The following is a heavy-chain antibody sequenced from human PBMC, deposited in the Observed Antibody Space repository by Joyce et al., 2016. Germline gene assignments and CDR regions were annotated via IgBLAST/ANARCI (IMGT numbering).Heavy chain of an antibody. Sequence: EVQLVESGGGLVQPGGSLRLSCTASGFTFSSYWMHWVRQVSGKGLVWGSHIRSDDGSTSYPDSVKGRFTISRDNAKNTLYLHMNSLRTEDTAVYYCARTGGSYYDYYYYGLDVWGQGTTVIVSS. J-gene: IGHJ6*02. CDR2: IRSDDGST. CDR3: ARTGGSYYDYYYYGLDV. V-gene: IGHV3-74*01. CDR1: GFTFSSYW. D-gene: IGHD1-26*01.